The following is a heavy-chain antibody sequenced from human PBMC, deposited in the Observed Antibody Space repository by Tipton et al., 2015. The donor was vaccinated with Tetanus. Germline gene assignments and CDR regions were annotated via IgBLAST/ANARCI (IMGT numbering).Heavy chain of an antibody. CDR2: ISGYNGNT. Sequence: QLVQSGPEVKKPGASVKVSCKASGYTFTRYGLTWVRQAPGQGPEWLGWISGYNGNTKNAPKFQGRVTMTTDTTTNTAYLELRSLRSDDTAVYFCARDYFGSGSNYFFDYWGQGTQVSVSS. D-gene: IGHD3-10*01. J-gene: IGHJ4*02. CDR1: GYTFTRYG. V-gene: IGHV1-18*01. CDR3: ARDYFGSGSNYFFDY.